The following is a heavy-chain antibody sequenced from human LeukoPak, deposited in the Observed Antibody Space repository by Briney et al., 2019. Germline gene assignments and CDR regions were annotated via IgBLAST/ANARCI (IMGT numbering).Heavy chain of an antibody. V-gene: IGHV1-69*13. Sequence: SVKVSCKASGGTFSSYAMSWVRQAPGQGLEWMGGIIPIFGTANYAQKFQGRVTITADESTSTAYMELSSLRSEDTAVYYCARARSRIAAAGPTNWFDPWGQGTLVTVSS. D-gene: IGHD6-13*01. CDR1: GGTFSSYA. J-gene: IGHJ5*02. CDR3: ARARSRIAAAGPTNWFDP. CDR2: IIPIFGTA.